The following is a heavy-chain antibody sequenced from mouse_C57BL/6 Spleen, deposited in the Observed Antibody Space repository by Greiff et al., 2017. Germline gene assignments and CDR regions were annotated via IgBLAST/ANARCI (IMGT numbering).Heavy chain of an antibody. CDR2: ISYDGSN. D-gene: IGHD2-3*01. CDR1: GYSITSGYY. V-gene: IGHV3-6*01. J-gene: IGHJ3*01. Sequence: DVKLQESGPGLVKPSQSLSLTCSVTGYSITSGYYWNWIRQFPGNKLEWMGYISYDGSNNYNPSLKNRISITRDTSKNQFFLKLNSVTTEDTATYYCAREGYDGYFPFAYWGQGTLVTVSA. CDR3: AREGYDGYFPFAY.